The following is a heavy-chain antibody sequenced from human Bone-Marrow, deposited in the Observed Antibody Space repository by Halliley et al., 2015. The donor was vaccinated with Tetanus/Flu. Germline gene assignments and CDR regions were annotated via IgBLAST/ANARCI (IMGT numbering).Heavy chain of an antibody. Sequence: VPSLSGRAGGTNYADPVKVRFTISRDNSKNTMYLQMDSLRDDAPAVYYWASRRSVGTTYFDYWGQGTLVTVSS. CDR2: LSGRAGGT. V-gene: IGHV3-23*01. CDR3: ASRRSVGTTYFDY. J-gene: IGHJ4*02. D-gene: IGHD1-26*01.